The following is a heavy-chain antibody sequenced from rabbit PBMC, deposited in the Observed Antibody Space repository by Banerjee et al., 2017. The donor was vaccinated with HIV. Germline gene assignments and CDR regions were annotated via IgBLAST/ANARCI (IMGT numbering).Heavy chain of an antibody. Sequence: QSLEESGGDLVKPGAFLTLTCTASGFSLSIYEMCWVRQAPGKGLEWIACIAASNSGRTNYASWAKGRFTISKTSSTTVTLQMTSLTAADTATYFCARDIGAAGYGWSLWGPGTLVTVS. CDR2: IAASNSGRT. V-gene: IGHV1S40*01. J-gene: IGHJ4*01. D-gene: IGHD6-1*01. CDR1: GFSLSIYE. CDR3: ARDIGAAGYGWSL.